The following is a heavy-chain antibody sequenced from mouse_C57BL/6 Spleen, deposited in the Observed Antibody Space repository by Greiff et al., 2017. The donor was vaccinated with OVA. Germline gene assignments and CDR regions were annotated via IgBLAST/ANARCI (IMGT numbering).Heavy chain of an antibody. Sequence: VQLQQSGPELVKPGASVKISCKASGYSFTDYNMNWVKQSNGKSLEWIGVINPNYGTTSYNQKFKGKATLTVDQSSSTAYMQLNSLTSEDSAVYYCARGGSTMVTTDWFANWGQGTLVTVSA. J-gene: IGHJ3*01. D-gene: IGHD2-2*01. CDR1: GYSFTDYN. CDR2: INPNYGTT. CDR3: ARGGSTMVTTDWFAN. V-gene: IGHV1-39*01.